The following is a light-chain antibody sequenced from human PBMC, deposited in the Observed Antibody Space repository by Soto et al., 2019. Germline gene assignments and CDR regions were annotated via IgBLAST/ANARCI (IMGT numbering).Light chain of an antibody. V-gene: IGLV1-47*01. CDR2: RNN. CDR3: AAWDDSLSVVYV. Sequence: QSVLTQPPSASGTPGQRVTISCSGSSSNIGSNYVYWYQQLPGTAPKLLIYRNNQRLSGVPDRFSGSKSGTSASLAISGLRSEDEADYYCAAWDDSLSVVYVFGTGTKVTVL. CDR1: SSNIGSNY. J-gene: IGLJ1*01.